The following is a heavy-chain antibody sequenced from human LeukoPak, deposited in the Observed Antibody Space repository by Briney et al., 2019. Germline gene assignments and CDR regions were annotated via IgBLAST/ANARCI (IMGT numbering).Heavy chain of an antibody. D-gene: IGHD2-2*01. J-gene: IGHJ6*03. CDR3: ARDFRPDIVVVPANYYYYYYMDV. CDR2: ISYDGSNK. CDR1: GFTFSSYA. Sequence: GGSLRLSCAASGFTFSSYAMHWVRQAPGKGLEWVAVISYDGSNKYYADSVKGRFTISRDNSKNTLYLQMNSLRAEDTAVYYCARDFRPDIVVVPANYYYYYYMDVWGKGTTVTVSS. V-gene: IGHV3-30-3*01.